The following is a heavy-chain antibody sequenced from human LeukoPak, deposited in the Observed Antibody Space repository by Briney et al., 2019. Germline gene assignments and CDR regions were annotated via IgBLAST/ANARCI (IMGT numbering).Heavy chain of an antibody. Sequence: GGSLRLSCAASGFTFSSYEMNWVRQAPGMGLEWVSYISSGGNNIYYADSVKGRFTISRDNAKSALYLQLNSLRLEDTAVYYCAAGTAADFWGQGTLVTVSS. V-gene: IGHV3-48*03. J-gene: IGHJ4*02. CDR1: GFTFSSYE. D-gene: IGHD6-13*01. CDR2: ISSGGNNI. CDR3: AAGTAADF.